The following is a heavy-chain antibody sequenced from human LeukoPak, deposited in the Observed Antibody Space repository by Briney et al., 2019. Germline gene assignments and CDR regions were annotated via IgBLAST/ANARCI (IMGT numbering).Heavy chain of an antibody. Sequence: GSLRLSCAASGFTFSDYYMSWIRQAPGKGLEWIGYIYYSGSTYYNPSLKSRVTISVDTSKNQFSLKLSSVTAADTAVYYCARDASFHDSSGYYSDAFDIWGQGTMVTVSS. CDR2: IYYSGST. D-gene: IGHD3-22*01. J-gene: IGHJ3*02. V-gene: IGHV4-59*12. CDR3: ARDASFHDSSGYYSDAFDI. CDR1: GFTFSDYY.